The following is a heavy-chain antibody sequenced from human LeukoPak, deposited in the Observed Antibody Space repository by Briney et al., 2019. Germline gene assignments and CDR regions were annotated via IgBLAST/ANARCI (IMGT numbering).Heavy chain of an antibody. CDR1: GFSLSNHY. Sequence: GGSLRLSCAASGFSLSNHYMGCVRQAPGKGLEWVGRTRNRADSYTTEYAASVRGRFIISRDDSKNPLFLQMNSLKTEDTAVYFCARGFDYGDGFDYWGQGTLVTVSS. D-gene: IGHD4-17*01. CDR2: TRNRADSYTT. CDR3: ARGFDYGDGFDY. V-gene: IGHV3-72*01. J-gene: IGHJ4*02.